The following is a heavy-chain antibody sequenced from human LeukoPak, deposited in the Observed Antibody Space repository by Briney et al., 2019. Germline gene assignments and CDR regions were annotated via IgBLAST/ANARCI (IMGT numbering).Heavy chain of an antibody. CDR1: GGTFSSYA. CDR2: IIPIFGTA. J-gene: IGHJ4*02. V-gene: IGHV1-69*06. CDR3: ARDAYPRGLANERPLDY. D-gene: IGHD1-1*01. Sequence: ASVKVSCKASGGTFSSYAISWVRQAPGQGLEWMGGIIPIFGTANYAQKFQGRVTITADKSTSTAYMELSSLRSEDTAVYYCARDAYPRGLANERPLDYWGQGTLVTVSS.